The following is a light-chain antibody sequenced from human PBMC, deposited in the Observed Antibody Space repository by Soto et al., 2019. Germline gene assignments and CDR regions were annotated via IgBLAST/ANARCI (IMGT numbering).Light chain of an antibody. J-gene: IGLJ1*01. CDR1: SSDVGGYSY. Sequence: QSALTQPRSVSGSPGQSVVISCTGTSSDVGGYSYVSWYQQYSGKAPKVIIYDVSKRPSGVPDRFSGSKSGNTASLTISGLQAEDEADYYSCSYEGINAFVLGTGTKV. V-gene: IGLV2-11*01. CDR3: CSYEGINAFV. CDR2: DVS.